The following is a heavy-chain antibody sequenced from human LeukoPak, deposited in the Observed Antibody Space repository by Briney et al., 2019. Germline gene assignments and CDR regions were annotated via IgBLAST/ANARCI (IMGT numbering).Heavy chain of an antibody. CDR3: ARHPGYSSGWWYFDF. CDR1: GGSINGNNHY. D-gene: IGHD5-18*01. CDR2: INYSGTI. V-gene: IGHV4-39*01. J-gene: IGHJ4*02. Sequence: PSETLSLTCNVSGGSINGNNHYWGWIRQPPGKGLEWLGSINYSGTIFYSPSLNSRVTISVDTSGNQFSLKLTSATAADTAVYYCARHPGYSSGWWYFDFWGQGTLVTVSS.